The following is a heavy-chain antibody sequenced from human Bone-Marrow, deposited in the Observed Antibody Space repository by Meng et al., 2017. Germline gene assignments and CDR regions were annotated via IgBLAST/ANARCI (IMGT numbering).Heavy chain of an antibody. D-gene: IGHD3-10*01. CDR1: GYTFTGYY. CDR3: ARDGGLLWFGEHDYFDY. Sequence: GESLKISCKASGYTFTGYYMHWVRQAPGQGLEWMGRINPNSGGTNYAQKFQGRVTMTRDTSISTAYMELSRLRSDDTAVYYCARDGGLLWFGEHDYFDYWGQGTLVTVS. V-gene: IGHV1-2*06. J-gene: IGHJ4*02. CDR2: INPNSGGT.